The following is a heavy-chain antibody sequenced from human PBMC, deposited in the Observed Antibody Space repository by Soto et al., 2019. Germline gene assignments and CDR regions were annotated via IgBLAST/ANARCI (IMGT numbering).Heavy chain of an antibody. CDR1: GFTFSSYA. Sequence: GGSLRLSCAASGFTFSSYAMTWVRRAPGKGLEGVSVISGSSGRTYYAGSVKGRFTISRDNSKNTLYLQMNSLRAEDTAVYYCATHTRWEQLRAFDIWGRGTMVTVSS. CDR3: ATHTRWEQLRAFDI. CDR2: ISGSSGRT. D-gene: IGHD1-26*01. V-gene: IGHV3-23*01. J-gene: IGHJ3*02.